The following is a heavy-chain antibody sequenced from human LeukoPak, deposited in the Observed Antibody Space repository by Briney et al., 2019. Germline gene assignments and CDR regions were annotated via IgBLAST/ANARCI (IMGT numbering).Heavy chain of an antibody. CDR1: GGSISSYY. V-gene: IGHV4-59*01. CDR2: IYYSGST. CDR3: ARTGRGSTSSRYFDL. D-gene: IGHD6-13*01. Sequence: SETLSLTCTVSGGSISSYYWSWIRQPPGKGLEWIGYIYYSGSTNYNPSLKSRVTISVDTSKNQFSLKLSSVTAADTAVYYCARTGRGSTSSRYFDLWGRGTLVTVSS. J-gene: IGHJ2*01.